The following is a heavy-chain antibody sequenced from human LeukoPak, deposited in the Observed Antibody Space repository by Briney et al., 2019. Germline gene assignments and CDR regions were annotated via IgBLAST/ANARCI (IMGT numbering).Heavy chain of an antibody. J-gene: IGHJ6*03. Sequence: GASVKVSCKASGYTFTSYAMNWVRQAPGQGLEWMGWINTNTGNPTYAQGFTGRFVFSLDTSVSTAYLQISSLKAEDTAVYYCARVGDLQTYYYSYYMDVWGKGTTVTVSS. CDR3: ARVGDLQTYYYSYYMDV. V-gene: IGHV7-4-1*02. CDR1: GYTFTSYA. D-gene: IGHD3-3*01. CDR2: INTNTGNP.